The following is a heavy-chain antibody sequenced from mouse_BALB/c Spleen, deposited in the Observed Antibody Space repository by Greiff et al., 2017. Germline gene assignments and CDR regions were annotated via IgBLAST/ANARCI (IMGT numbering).Heavy chain of an antibody. CDR3: ARGGYGNYGGFAY. CDR2: ISDGGSYT. Sequence: EVHLVESGGGLVKPGGSLKLSCAASGFTFSDYYMYWVRQTPEKRLEWVATISDGGSYTYYPDSVKGRFTISRDNAKYNLYLQMSSLKSEDTAMYYCARGGYGNYGGFAYWGQGTLVTVSA. J-gene: IGHJ3*01. V-gene: IGHV5-4*02. D-gene: IGHD2-1*01. CDR1: GFTFSDYY.